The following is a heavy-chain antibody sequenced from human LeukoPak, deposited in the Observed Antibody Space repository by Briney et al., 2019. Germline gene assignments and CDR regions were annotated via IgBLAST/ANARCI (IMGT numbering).Heavy chain of an antibody. D-gene: IGHD6-6*01. CDR1: GGSITSYY. Sequence: SETLSLTCTVSGGSITSYYWSWIRQPPGKGLEWIGYISYSRSTNYNPSLKSRATMSLDTSKNQFSLNLNSMTAAGTAVYYCARGERPGCDYWGQGTLVTVSS. CDR2: ISYSRST. CDR3: ARGERPGCDY. V-gene: IGHV4-59*01. J-gene: IGHJ4*02.